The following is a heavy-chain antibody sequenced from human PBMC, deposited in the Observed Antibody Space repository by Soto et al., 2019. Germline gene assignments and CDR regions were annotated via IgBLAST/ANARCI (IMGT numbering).Heavy chain of an antibody. CDR3: ARVYRADDS. J-gene: IGHJ4*02. V-gene: IGHV1-18*04. D-gene: IGHD1-26*01. Sequence: QVQLVQSGAEVKKPGASVKLSCKTSGYTFSSYPISWVRQAPGQGLEWMGWISPYNGNTNYAPRLQGRLTMTTDTSKATAYMELTSLRSDDTAVYYCARVYRADDSWGQGTLVTVSS. CDR1: GYTFSSYP. CDR2: ISPYNGNT.